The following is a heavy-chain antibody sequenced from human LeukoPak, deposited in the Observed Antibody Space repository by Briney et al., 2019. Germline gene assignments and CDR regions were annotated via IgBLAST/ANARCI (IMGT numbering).Heavy chain of an antibody. V-gene: IGHV4-30-4*08. D-gene: IGHD2-2*01. CDR2: IYYSGST. CDR1: GGSISSGDYY. Sequence: SGTLSLTXTVSGGSISSGDYYWSWISQPPGKGLEWIGYIYYSGSTYYNPSLKSRVTISVDTSKNQFSLKLSSVTAADTAVYSCARGVVVVPAAIMNWFDPWGQGTLVTVSS. J-gene: IGHJ5*02. CDR3: ARGVVVVPAAIMNWFDP.